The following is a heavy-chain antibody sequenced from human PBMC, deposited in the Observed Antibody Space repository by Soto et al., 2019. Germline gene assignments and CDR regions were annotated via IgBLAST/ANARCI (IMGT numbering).Heavy chain of an antibody. CDR1: GYTFTGYY. V-gene: IGHV1-2*02. J-gene: IGHJ6*02. D-gene: IGHD3-16*02. CDR2: INPNSGGT. CDR3: ARDGRLITFGGFIVPCYYYSCMDV. Sequence: ASVKVSCKASGYTFTGYYMHWVRQAPGQGLEWMGWINPNSGGTNYAQKFQGRVTMTRDTSISTAYMELSRLRSDDTAVYYCARDGRLITFGGFIVPCYYYSCMDVWGQGTTVTVSS.